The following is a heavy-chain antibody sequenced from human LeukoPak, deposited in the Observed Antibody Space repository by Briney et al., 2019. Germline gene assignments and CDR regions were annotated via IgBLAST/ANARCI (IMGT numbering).Heavy chain of an antibody. Sequence: GGSLRLSCAASGFTVSSNYMSWVRQAPGKGLEWVSVIYSGGSTYYADSVEGRFTISRDNSKNTLYLQMNSLRAEDTAVYYCARVPPSSGWYYGMDVWGQGTTVTVSS. J-gene: IGHJ6*02. CDR2: IYSGGST. V-gene: IGHV3-66*01. CDR1: GFTVSSNY. CDR3: ARVPPSSGWYYGMDV. D-gene: IGHD6-19*01.